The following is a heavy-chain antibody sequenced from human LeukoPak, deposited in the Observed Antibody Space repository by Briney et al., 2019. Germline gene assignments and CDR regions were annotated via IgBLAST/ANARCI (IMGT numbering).Heavy chain of an antibody. Sequence: SETLSLTCAVYGGSFSGYYWSWIRQPPGKGLEWIGEINHSGSTNYNPSLKSRVTISVDTSKNQFSLKLSSVTAADTAVYYCARARVYCSGGSCYAGFDYWGQGTLVTVSS. CDR1: GGSFSGYY. D-gene: IGHD2-15*01. CDR2: INHSGST. V-gene: IGHV4-34*01. J-gene: IGHJ4*02. CDR3: ARARVYCSGGSCYAGFDY.